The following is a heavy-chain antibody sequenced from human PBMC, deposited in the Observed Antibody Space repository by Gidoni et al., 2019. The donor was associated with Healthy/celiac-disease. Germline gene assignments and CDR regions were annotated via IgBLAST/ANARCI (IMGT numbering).Heavy chain of an antibody. V-gene: IGHV3-43*02. CDR2: ISGDGGST. CDR1: GFTFDDYA. CDR3: AKDGGLLWFGEPNWFDP. J-gene: IGHJ5*02. D-gene: IGHD3-10*01. Sequence: EVQLVESGGGVVQPGGSMRLYCAASGFTFDDYAMHWVRQAPGKGLGWVSLISGDGGSTYYADSVKGRFTISRDNSKNSLYLQMNSLRTEDTALYYCAKDGGLLWFGEPNWFDPWGQGTLVTVSS.